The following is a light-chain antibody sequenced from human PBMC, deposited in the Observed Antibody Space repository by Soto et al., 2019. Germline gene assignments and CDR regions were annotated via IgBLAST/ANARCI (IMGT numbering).Light chain of an antibody. CDR2: DAS. Sequence: IVFAHFPAPLSLSPGERATLSCRASQSVSSYLGWYQQKPGQAPRLLIYDASNRATGIPARFSGSGSGTDFTLTISSLEPEDFAVYYCQHRSNWPLTFGGGTKVDI. J-gene: IGKJ4*01. CDR1: QSVSSY. CDR3: QHRSNWPLT. V-gene: IGKV3-11*01.